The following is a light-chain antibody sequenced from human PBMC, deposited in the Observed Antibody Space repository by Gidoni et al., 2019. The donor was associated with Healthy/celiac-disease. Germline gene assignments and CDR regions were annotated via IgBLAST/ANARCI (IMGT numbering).Light chain of an antibody. Sequence: QSVLTQPPSVSGAPGQRVTISCTGSSSNIGAGYDVHWYQQLPGTAPNLLIYGNSNRPSGFPDRFSGSKSGTSASLAITGLQAEDEADYYCQSYDSSLSGWVFGGGTKLTVL. CDR1: SSNIGAGYD. CDR2: GNS. CDR3: QSYDSSLSGWV. J-gene: IGLJ3*02. V-gene: IGLV1-40*01.